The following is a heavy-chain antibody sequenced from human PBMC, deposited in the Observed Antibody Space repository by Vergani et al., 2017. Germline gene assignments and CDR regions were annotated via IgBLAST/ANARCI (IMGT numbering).Heavy chain of an antibody. J-gene: IGHJ5*02. Sequence: QVQLVESGGGVVQPGRSLRLSCAASGFTFNQYVMHWVRQAPGKGLEWVAVTWYDGNNKQYADSVKGRFTISRDNSKSTMYLQMNSLREEDTGVYYCARDLRLLYNRFDPWGQGTLVTVSS. D-gene: IGHD3-10*01. CDR1: GFTFNQYV. V-gene: IGHV3-33*01. CDR3: ARDLRLLYNRFDP. CDR2: TWYDGNNK.